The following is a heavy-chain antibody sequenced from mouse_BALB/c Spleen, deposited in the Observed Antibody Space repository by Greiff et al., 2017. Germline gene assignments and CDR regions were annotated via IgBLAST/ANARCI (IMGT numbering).Heavy chain of an antibody. V-gene: IGHV5-6-5*01. CDR3: AIPYYYGSSYGEGFAY. CDR1: GFTFSSYA. CDR2: ISSGGST. J-gene: IGHJ3*01. D-gene: IGHD1-1*01. Sequence: EVKVVESGGGLVKPGGSLKLSCAASGFTFSSYAMSWVRQTPEKRLEWVASISSGGSTYYPDSVKGRFTISRDNARNILYLQMSSLRSEDTAMYYCAIPYYYGSSYGEGFAYWGQGTLVTVSA.